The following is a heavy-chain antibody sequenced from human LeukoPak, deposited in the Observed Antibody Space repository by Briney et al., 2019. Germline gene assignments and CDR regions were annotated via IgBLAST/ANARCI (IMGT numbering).Heavy chain of an antibody. V-gene: IGHV1-2*02. D-gene: IGHD1-7*01. J-gene: IGHJ5*02. CDR3: AKDASIYTFGTNWFDP. CDR1: GYTFTGHY. CDR2: LNPNSGGT. Sequence: ASVKVSCKASGYTFTGHYIHWVRQAPGQGLEWMGWLNPNSGGTNYAQKFQGRVTMTRDSSMTTAYMELSSLRSDDTATYYCAKDASIYTFGTNWFDPWGQGTLVTVSS.